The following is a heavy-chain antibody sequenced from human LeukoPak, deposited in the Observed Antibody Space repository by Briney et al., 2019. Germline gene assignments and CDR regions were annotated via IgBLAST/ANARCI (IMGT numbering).Heavy chain of an antibody. V-gene: IGHV3-33*08. CDR2: VWYDGTNK. CDR3: ARPYSRAWPNYFDY. J-gene: IGHJ4*02. D-gene: IGHD6-19*01. Sequence: PGGSLRLSCAASGFIFSNYNMHWVRQAPGKGLEWVAIVWYDGTNKYYADSVKGRFTISRDNSKDTLYLQMSSLRVEDTAVYYCARPYSRAWPNYFDYWGQGSLVTVSS. CDR1: GFIFSNYN.